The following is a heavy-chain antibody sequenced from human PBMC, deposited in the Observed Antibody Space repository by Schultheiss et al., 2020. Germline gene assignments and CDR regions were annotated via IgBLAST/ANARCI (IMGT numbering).Heavy chain of an antibody. V-gene: IGHV3-30*02. Sequence: GGSLTLSCAASGFTFSSYGMHWVRQAPGKGLEWMAFIRYDGSNKYYADSVQGRFTISRDNSKNTLYLQMNSLRAEDTAVYYCAKVRVWFGELAQPMGFDPWGQGTLVTVSS. D-gene: IGHD3-10*01. CDR2: IRYDGSNK. CDR1: GFTFSSYG. J-gene: IGHJ5*02. CDR3: AKVRVWFGELAQPMGFDP.